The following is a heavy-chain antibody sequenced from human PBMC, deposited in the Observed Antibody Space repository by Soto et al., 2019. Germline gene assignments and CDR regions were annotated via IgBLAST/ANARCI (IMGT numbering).Heavy chain of an antibody. CDR2: VYYSGST. V-gene: IGHV4-59*13. CDR1: GGSISGSY. J-gene: IGHJ4*02. D-gene: IGHD3-16*01. CDR3: ARGGRSFDL. Sequence: QVQLQESGPGLVKPSETLSLTCTVSGGSISGSYWTWIRQSPGKGLEWIGYVYYSGSTNYNPSLKSRVTVSLDSSKNQFSLRLSSVTAADTAVYYCARGGRSFDLWGQGTLVTVSA.